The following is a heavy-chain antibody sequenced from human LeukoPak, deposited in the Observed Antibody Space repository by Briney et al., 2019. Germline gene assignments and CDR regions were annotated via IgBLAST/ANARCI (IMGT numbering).Heavy chain of an antibody. D-gene: IGHD3-16*01. J-gene: IGHJ4*02. V-gene: IGHV4-30-2*01. CDR1: GGSISSGGYY. CDR3: ARDQAFGGSPG. Sequence: SETLSLTCTVSGGSISSGGYYWSWIRQPPGKGLEWIGYIYHGGSTYYNPSLKSRVTISVDRSKNQFSLKLSSVTAADTAVYYCARDQAFGGSPGWGQGTLVTVSS. CDR2: IYHGGST.